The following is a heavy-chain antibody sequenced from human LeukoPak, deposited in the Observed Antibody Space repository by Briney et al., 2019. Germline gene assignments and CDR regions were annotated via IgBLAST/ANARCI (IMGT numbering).Heavy chain of an antibody. CDR3: ARDSSGWYGGGAFDI. CDR2: IYTSGST. V-gene: IGHV4-61*02. J-gene: IGHJ3*02. CDR1: GGSISSGSYY. Sequence: SETLSLTCTVSGGSISSGSYYWSWIRQPAGKGLEWIGRIYTSGSTNYNPSLKSRVTISVDTSKNQFSLKLSSVTAADTAVYYCARDSSGWYGGGAFDIWGQGTMVTVSS. D-gene: IGHD6-19*01.